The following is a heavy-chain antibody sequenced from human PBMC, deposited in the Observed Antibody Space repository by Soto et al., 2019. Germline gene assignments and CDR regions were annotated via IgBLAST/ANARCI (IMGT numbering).Heavy chain of an antibody. CDR1: GFTFGDYA. V-gene: IGHV3-49*04. Sequence: GSLRLSCTASGFTFGDYAMSWVRQAPGKGLEWVGFIRSKAYGGTTEYAASVKGRFTISRDDSKSIAYLQMNSLKTEDTAVYYCTRGGDYDFWSGYYGRYYYYGMDVWGQGTTVTVSS. CDR3: TRGGDYDFWSGYYGRYYYYGMDV. CDR2: IRSKAYGGTT. J-gene: IGHJ6*02. D-gene: IGHD3-3*01.